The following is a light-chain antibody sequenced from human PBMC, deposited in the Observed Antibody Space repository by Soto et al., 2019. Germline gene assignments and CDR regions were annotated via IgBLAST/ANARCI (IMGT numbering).Light chain of an antibody. J-gene: IGLJ2*01. CDR1: SSDVGAFNF. Sequence: QSALTQPASVSGSPGQSITISCTGTSSDVGAFNFVSWYQQHPGKAPNLMIYDVRHRPSGVSDRFSGSKSGNTASLTIYGLQAEDEADYYCTSHTTTSPPVLFGGGTKVTVL. CDR3: TSHTTTSPPVL. CDR2: DVR. V-gene: IGLV2-14*03.